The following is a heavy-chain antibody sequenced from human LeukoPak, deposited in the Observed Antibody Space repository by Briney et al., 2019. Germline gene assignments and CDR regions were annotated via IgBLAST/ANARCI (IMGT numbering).Heavy chain of an antibody. J-gene: IGHJ4*02. V-gene: IGHV3-48*03. Sequence: PGGSLRLSCAASGFTFSSYEMNWVRQAPGKGLEWVSYISSSGSTIYYADSVKGRFTISRDNAKNSLCLQMNSLRAEDTALYYCAKEGIAAAGTPLDYWGQGTLVTVSS. D-gene: IGHD6-13*01. CDR1: GFTFSSYE. CDR2: ISSSGSTI. CDR3: AKEGIAAAGTPLDY.